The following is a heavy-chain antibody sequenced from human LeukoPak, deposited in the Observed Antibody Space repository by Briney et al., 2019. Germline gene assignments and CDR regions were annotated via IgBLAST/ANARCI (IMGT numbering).Heavy chain of an antibody. CDR2: FSGGGDS. Sequence: GGSLRLACAASGFTSGIYAVSWVRQAPGKGLEWVSAFSGGGDSYYADSVKGRFTISRDNSKKILYLQMNSLRAEDTAVYYCGKEVERHFDLKYWGQGTLVTVSS. CDR3: GKEVERHFDLKY. J-gene: IGHJ4*02. V-gene: IGHV3-23*01. CDR1: GFTSGIYA.